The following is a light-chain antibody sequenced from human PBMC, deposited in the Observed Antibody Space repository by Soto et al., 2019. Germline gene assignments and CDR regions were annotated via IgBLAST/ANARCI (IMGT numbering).Light chain of an antibody. CDR3: QQFNSYPIT. V-gene: IGKV3-15*01. CDR2: DTS. CDR1: QSISSN. J-gene: IGKJ5*01. Sequence: EIVMTQSPDMLSVSPGERATLSCRVSQSISSNLAWYQQKPGQAPRLLIYDTSTRATSIPARFSGSGSGTEFTLTISGLQSEDFAVYYCQQFNSYPITFGQGTRLEIK.